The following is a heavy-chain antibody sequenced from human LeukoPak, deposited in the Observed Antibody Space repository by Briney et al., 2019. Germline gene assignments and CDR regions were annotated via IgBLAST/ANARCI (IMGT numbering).Heavy chain of an antibody. CDR1: GGSFSGYY. V-gene: IGHV4-34*01. Sequence: SETLSLTCAVYGGSFSGYYWSWIRQPPGKGLECIGSIYYSGSTYYNPSLKSRVTISVDTSKNQFSLKLSFVTAADTAVYYCARIEYSSSCDYWGQGTLVTVSS. D-gene: IGHD6-6*01. CDR2: IYYSGST. CDR3: ARIEYSSSCDY. J-gene: IGHJ4*02.